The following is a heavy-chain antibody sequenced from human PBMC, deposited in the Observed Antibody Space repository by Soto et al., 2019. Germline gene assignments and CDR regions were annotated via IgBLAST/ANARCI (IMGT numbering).Heavy chain of an antibody. D-gene: IGHD4-17*01. J-gene: IGHJ6*02. CDR1: GFTFTSSA. CDR2: IVVGSGNT. CDR3: AADDGAYDYGDYVSYYGIDV. Sequence: QMQLVQSGPEVKKPGTSVKVSCKASGFTFTSSAVQWVRQARGQRLEWIGWIVVGSGNTNYAQKFQERVTITRDMSTSTAYMELSSLRSEDTAVYYCAADDGAYDYGDYVSYYGIDVWGQGTTVTVSS. V-gene: IGHV1-58*01.